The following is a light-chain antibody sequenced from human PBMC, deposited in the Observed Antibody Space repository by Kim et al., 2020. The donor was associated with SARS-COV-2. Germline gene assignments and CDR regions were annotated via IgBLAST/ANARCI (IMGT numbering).Light chain of an antibody. CDR3: SSYAGSNKLL. V-gene: IGLV2-8*01. CDR1: SSDVGGYDY. Sequence: GQSVTISCTGTSSDVGGYDYVSWYQQHPGKAPKLMIYEVTKRPSGVPDRFSGSKSGNTASLTVSGLQAEDEADCYCSSYAGSNKLLFGGGTKVAVL. CDR2: EVT. J-gene: IGLJ2*01.